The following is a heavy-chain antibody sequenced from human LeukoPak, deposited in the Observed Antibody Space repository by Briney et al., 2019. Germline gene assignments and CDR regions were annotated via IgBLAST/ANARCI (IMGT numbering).Heavy chain of an antibody. V-gene: IGHV1-8*01. D-gene: IGHD6-13*01. Sequence: GASVKVSCKASGYTFTSYDINWVRQATGRGLEWMGWMNPNSGNTGYAQKFQGRVTMTRDTSISTAYMELSGQRSEDTAVYYCARRRDSSSWYSAFDPWGQGTLVTVSS. CDR2: MNPNSGNT. CDR3: ARRRDSSSWYSAFDP. CDR1: GYTFTSYD. J-gene: IGHJ5*02.